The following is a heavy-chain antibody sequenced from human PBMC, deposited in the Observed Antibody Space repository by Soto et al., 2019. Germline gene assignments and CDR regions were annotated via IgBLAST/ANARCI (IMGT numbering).Heavy chain of an antibody. J-gene: IGHJ6*02. CDR1: GDSISRYY. V-gene: IGHV4-59*01. Sequence: QVQLQESGPGLVKPSETLSLTCTVSGDSISRYYWSWIRLSPGKGLEWIGYIYYSGETNYNPSFKRRVTISVDRTKNPFSPKLRSVTAADPAVYYCARDQGGEFLTGSGMDVWGQGTTVTVSS. CDR3: ARDQGGEFLTGSGMDV. CDR2: IYYSGET. D-gene: IGHD3-10*01.